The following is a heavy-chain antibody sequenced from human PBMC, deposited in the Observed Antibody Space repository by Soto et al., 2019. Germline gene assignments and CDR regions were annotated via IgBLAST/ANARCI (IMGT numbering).Heavy chain of an antibody. CDR3: ARILVTAYYFDY. Sequence: SETLSLPCAVYGGSFSGYYWSWIRQPPGKGLEWIGEINHSGSTNYNPSLKSRVTISVDTSKNQFSLKLSSVTAADTAVYYCARILVTAYYFDYWGQGTLVTVSS. CDR1: GGSFSGYY. D-gene: IGHD2-21*02. J-gene: IGHJ4*02. CDR2: INHSGST. V-gene: IGHV4-34*01.